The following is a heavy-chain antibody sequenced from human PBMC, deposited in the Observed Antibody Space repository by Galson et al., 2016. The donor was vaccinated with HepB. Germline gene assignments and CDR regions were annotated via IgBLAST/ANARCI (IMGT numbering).Heavy chain of an antibody. Sequence: SLRLSCAASGFTFNTYAMTWVRQAPGKGLEWVSALSGNSGRVYYADSVKGRFTISRDNSKNTLYLQLNNLRADDTALYFCAKGMGGFDWLLLHHWGQGTTVTVSS. CDR3: AKGMGGFDWLLLHH. CDR1: GFTFNTYA. V-gene: IGHV3-23*01. D-gene: IGHD3-9*01. J-gene: IGHJ6*02. CDR2: LSGNSGRV.